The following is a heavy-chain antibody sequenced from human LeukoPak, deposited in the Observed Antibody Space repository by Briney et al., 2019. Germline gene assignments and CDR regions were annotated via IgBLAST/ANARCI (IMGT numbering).Heavy chain of an antibody. J-gene: IGHJ4*02. CDR1: GFTFSSYA. V-gene: IGHV3-23*01. D-gene: IGHD2/OR15-2a*01. CDR3: AKAVRTALYFLDY. Sequence: GGSLRLSCAASGFTFSSYAMIWVRQAPGKGLEWVSATSGSGGSTYYADSVKGRFTISRDNSKNTLYLQMNSLRAEDTAVYYCAKAVRTALYFLDYWGQGTLVTVSS. CDR2: TSGSGGST.